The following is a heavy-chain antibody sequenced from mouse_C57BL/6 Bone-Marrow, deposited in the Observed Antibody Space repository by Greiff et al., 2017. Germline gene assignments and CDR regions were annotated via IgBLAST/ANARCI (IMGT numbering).Heavy chain of an antibody. D-gene: IGHD1-2*01. CDR1: GYTFTSYN. J-gene: IGHJ2*01. Sequence: QVQLQQPGAELVKPGASVKMSCKASGYTFTSYNMHWVKQTPGQGLEWIGAIYPGNGDTSYNQKFKGKATLTADKSSSTAYMQLISLTSEDSAVYYCAREWYGGSDYWCQGPTLTVSS. V-gene: IGHV1-12*01. CDR3: AREWYGGSDY. CDR2: IYPGNGDT.